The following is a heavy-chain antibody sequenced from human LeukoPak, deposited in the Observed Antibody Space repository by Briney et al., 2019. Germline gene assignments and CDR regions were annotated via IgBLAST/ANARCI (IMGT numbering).Heavy chain of an antibody. J-gene: IGHJ5*02. V-gene: IGHV4-39*07. CDR3: ARTPIAAAGIGPEGPPYNWFDP. CDR1: GGSISSSSYY. D-gene: IGHD6-13*01. Sequence: SETLSLTCTVSGGSISSSSYYWGWIRQPPGKGLEWIGSIYYSGSTYYNPSLKSRVTISVDTSKNQFSLKLSSVTAADTAVYYCARTPIAAAGIGPEGPPYNWFDPWGQGTLVTVSS. CDR2: IYYSGST.